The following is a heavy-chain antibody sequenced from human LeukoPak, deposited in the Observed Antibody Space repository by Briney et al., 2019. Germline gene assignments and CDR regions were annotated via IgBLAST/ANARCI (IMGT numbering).Heavy chain of an antibody. V-gene: IGHV3-48*03. CDR2: ISSSGSTI. CDR1: GFTFSSYE. CDR3: ASLAGGYFFDH. J-gene: IGHJ4*02. Sequence: GGSLRLSCAASGFTFSSYEMNWVRQAPGKGLEWVSYISSSGSTIYYADSVKGRFTISRDNAKNSLYLQINSPRVEDTAVYYCASLAGGYFFDHWGQGTLVTVSS. D-gene: IGHD1-26*01.